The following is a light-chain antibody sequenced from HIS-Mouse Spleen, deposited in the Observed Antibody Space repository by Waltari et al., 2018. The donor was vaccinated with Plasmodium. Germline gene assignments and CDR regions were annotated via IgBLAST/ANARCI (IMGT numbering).Light chain of an antibody. V-gene: IGLV2-14*01. Sequence: QSALTQPASVSGSPGQSLTLSRPGHRRDVGGYTSVSWSQQHPGKAPKLMIYEVSNRPSGVSNRFSGSKSGNTASLTISGLQAEDEADYYCSSYTSSSTRVFGGGTKLTVL. J-gene: IGLJ2*01. CDR2: EVS. CDR1: RRDVGGYTS. CDR3: SSYTSSSTRV.